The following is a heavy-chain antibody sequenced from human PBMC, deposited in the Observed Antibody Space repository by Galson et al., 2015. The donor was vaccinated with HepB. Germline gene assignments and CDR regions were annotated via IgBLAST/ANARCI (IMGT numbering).Heavy chain of an antibody. J-gene: IGHJ4*02. D-gene: IGHD2-2*01. CDR2: IKGKTDGGAT. Sequence: SLRLSCAASGFTFRNAWMSWVRQAPGKGLEWVGRIKGKTDGGATDYAAPVKGRFTISRDASKNTLYLQMNSLKTEDTAVYFCTTGFHCSSTSCYDYWGQGTLVTASS. V-gene: IGHV3-15*01. CDR3: TTGFHCSSTSCYDY. CDR1: GFTFRNAW.